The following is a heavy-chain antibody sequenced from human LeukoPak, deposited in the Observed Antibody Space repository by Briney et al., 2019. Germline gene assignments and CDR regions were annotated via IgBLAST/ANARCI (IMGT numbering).Heavy chain of an antibody. J-gene: IGHJ3*02. CDR1: GDSISSAGYS. D-gene: IGHD2-21*02. CDR2: ISYSGST. Sequence: SETLSLTCTVPGDSISSAGYSWTWIRQPPGKGLQWIGYISYSGSTYYSPSLKSRVSISLDASKNQFSLKLTSVTAADTATYCCARDVLVTSSPGAFDIWGQGTMVTVPS. CDR3: ARDVLVTSSPGAFDI. V-gene: IGHV4-31*03.